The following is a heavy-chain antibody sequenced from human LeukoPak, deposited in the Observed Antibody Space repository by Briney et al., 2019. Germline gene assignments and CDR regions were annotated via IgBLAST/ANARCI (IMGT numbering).Heavy chain of an antibody. CDR3: ARSDWFDP. CDR1: GFTFSSYS. Sequence: GGSLSLSCAASGFTFSSYSMNWLRQAPGKALEGVSYNSSSSNPIYNAHPVKGRLTIFRDNAKISLYLQMNSLRDDDTAVYYWARSDWFDPWGQGTLVTVSS. CDR2: NSSSSNPI. J-gene: IGHJ5*02. V-gene: IGHV3-48*02.